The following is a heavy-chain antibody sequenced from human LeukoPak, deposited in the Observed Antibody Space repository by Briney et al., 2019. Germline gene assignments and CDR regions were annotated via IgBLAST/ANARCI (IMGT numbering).Heavy chain of an antibody. D-gene: IGHD2-15*01. J-gene: IGHJ4*02. CDR1: GFTLSSYW. CDR2: IKSDGSST. Sequence: GGSLRLSCVASGFTLSSYWMHWVRHAPGKGLVWVSRIKSDGSSTSYADSVKGRFTISRDNAKNTVYLQMNSLRAEDTAVYYCAREFKYYSGFDYWGQGTLVTVSS. CDR3: AREFKYYSGFDY. V-gene: IGHV3-74*01.